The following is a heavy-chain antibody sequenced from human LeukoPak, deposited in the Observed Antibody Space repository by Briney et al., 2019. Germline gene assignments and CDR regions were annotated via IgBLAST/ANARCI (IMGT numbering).Heavy chain of an antibody. J-gene: IGHJ6*02. CDR1: GFTFSSYW. CDR2: IKQDGSEK. CDR3: AKAMVRGVPAPYYYYGMDV. Sequence: GGSLRLSCVACGFTFSSYWMSWVRPARGKGLEWVANIKQDGSEKYCVDSVKGRFTMSRDNSKNTLYLQMNSLRAEDTAVYYCAKAMVRGVPAPYYYYGMDVWGQGTTVTVSS. D-gene: IGHD3-10*01. V-gene: IGHV3-7*01.